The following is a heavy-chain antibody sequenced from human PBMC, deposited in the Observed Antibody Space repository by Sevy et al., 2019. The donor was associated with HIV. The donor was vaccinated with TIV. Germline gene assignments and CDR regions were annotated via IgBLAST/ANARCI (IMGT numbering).Heavy chain of an antibody. J-gene: IGHJ5*02. CDR3: ASYCISTSPHIWFDP. D-gene: IGHD2-2*01. V-gene: IGHV4-30-4*01. Sequence: SETLSLTCTVSGGSISSGDYYWTWIRQSLGKGLEWIGYIYYSGTTYYNPSLKSRVTISVDTSKNQFSLRLSSVTAADTAVYFCASYCISTSPHIWFDPWGQRTLVTVSS. CDR2: IYYSGTT. CDR1: GGSISSGDYY.